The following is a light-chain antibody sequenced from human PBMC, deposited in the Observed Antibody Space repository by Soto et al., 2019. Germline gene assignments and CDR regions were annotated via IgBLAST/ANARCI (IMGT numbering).Light chain of an antibody. CDR3: QSYDSSLTAWV. Sequence: QSVLTQPPSVSGAPGQRVTISCTGSSSNIGAGYDVHWYQQLPGSAPKLLIYGNSNRPSGVPDRFSGSKSGTSASLAITGLQAEDEADYSSQSYDSSLTAWVFGGGTKLTVL. CDR2: GNS. V-gene: IGLV1-40*01. J-gene: IGLJ3*02. CDR1: SSNIGAGYD.